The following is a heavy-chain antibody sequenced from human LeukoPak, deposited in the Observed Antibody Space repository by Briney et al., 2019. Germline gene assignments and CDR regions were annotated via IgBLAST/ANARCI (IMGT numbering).Heavy chain of an antibody. J-gene: IGHJ4*02. Sequence: GGSLRLSCTASGFTFGDYAMSWVRQAPGKGLEWVSAISGSGGSTYYADSVKGRFTISRDNSKNTLYLQMNSLRAEDTAVYYCAKDSRYYDSSGYYGVYFDYWGQGTLVTVSS. CDR2: ISGSGGST. CDR1: GFTFGDYA. CDR3: AKDSRYYDSSGYYGVYFDY. D-gene: IGHD3-22*01. V-gene: IGHV3-23*01.